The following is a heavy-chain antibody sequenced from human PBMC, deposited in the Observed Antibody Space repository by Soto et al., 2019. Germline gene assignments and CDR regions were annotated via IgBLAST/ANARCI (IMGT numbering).Heavy chain of an antibody. V-gene: IGHV3-30-3*01. CDR2: MSPDGSNK. Sequence: GGSLRLSCAASGFTFSSYAMHWVRQAPGKGLEWVSVMSPDGSNKYYADSVKGRFTISRDNSENTLYLQMNGLRAEDTAVYYCVKAYTSSWWYGAYWGQGTLVTVSS. D-gene: IGHD6-19*01. CDR1: GFTFSSYA. J-gene: IGHJ4*02. CDR3: VKAYTSSWWYGAY.